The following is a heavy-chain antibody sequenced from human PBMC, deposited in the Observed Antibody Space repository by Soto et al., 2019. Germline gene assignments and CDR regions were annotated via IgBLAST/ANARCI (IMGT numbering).Heavy chain of an antibody. Sequence: GSLRLSCAASGFTFSSYWMHWVRQAPGKGLVWVSRINSDGSSTSYADSVKGRFTISRDNAKNTLYLQMNSLRAEDTAVYYCARVSPYSNYPAYYYGMDVWGQGTTVTVSS. CDR1: GFTFSSYW. CDR2: INSDGSST. V-gene: IGHV3-74*01. CDR3: ARVSPYSNYPAYYYGMDV. J-gene: IGHJ6*02. D-gene: IGHD4-4*01.